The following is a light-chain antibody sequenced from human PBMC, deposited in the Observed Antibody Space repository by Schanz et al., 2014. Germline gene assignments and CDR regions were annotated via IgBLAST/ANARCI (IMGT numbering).Light chain of an antibody. CDR1: QDISNF. Sequence: DIQMTQSPSSLSASVGDRVTITCQASQDISNFLNWFQQKPGKAPKLLIYDASNLETGVPSRFSGRGSGTDFTFTISSLQPEDIATYYCQQYDNRFSFGPETKVDIK. CDR2: DAS. V-gene: IGKV1-33*01. CDR3: QQYDNRFS. J-gene: IGKJ3*01.